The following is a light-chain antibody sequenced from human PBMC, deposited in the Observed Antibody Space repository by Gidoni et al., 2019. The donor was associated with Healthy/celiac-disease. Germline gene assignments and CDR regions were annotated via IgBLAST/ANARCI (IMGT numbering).Light chain of an antibody. V-gene: IGKV3-11*01. CDR1: QSVSSY. CDR2: DAP. Sequence: VLTHPPATLSLSPGERATLSCRPSQSVSSYLAWYQQKPGQAPRLLIYDAPNRAAGSPARCSGGGSGADFTLTISSLEPEDFAVYYCRQRSNWPPVTFGPGTKVDIK. CDR3: RQRSNWPPVT. J-gene: IGKJ3*01.